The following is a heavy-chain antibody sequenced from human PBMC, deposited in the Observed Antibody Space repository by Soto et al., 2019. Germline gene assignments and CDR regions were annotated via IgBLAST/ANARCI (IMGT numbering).Heavy chain of an antibody. J-gene: IGHJ4*02. D-gene: IGHD5-18*01. CDR2: IYYSGST. CDR3: ARRVWRGYSYGTAYFDY. V-gene: IGHV4-31*03. Sequence: SETLSLTCTVAGGSISSGGYYWSWNRQHPGKGLEWIGYIYYSGSTYYNPSLKSRVTISVDTSKNQFSLKLSSVTAADTAVYYCARRVWRGYSYGTAYFDYWGQGTLVTVSS. CDR1: GGSISSGGYY.